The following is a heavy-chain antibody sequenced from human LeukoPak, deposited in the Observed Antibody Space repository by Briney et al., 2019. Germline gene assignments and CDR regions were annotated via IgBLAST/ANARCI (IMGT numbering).Heavy chain of an antibody. CDR1: GYTFTSYA. V-gene: IGHV1-3*01. CDR2: TNAGNGNT. D-gene: IGHD2-2*01. Sequence: ASVKVSCKASGYTFTSYAMHWVRQAPGQRLEWMGWTNAGNGNTKYSQKFQGRVTITRDTSASTAYMELSSLRSEDTAVYYCARGYCSSTSCYFSGVYWGQGTLVTVSS. J-gene: IGHJ4*02. CDR3: ARGYCSSTSCYFSGVY.